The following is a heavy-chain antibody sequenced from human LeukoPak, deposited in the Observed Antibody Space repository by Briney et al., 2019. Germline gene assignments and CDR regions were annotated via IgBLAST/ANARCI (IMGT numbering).Heavy chain of an antibody. CDR2: IWNDGSDK. D-gene: IGHD3-10*01. CDR3: ARASGPFDY. J-gene: IGHJ4*02. CDR1: GFTFSVYG. Sequence: GGSLRLSCAASGFTFSVYGMHWVRQAPGKGLEWVAVIWNDGSDKYYADSVKGRFTISRDNSKNTLYLQMNSLRAEDTAVYSCARASGPFDYWGQGTLVTVSS. V-gene: IGHV3-33*01.